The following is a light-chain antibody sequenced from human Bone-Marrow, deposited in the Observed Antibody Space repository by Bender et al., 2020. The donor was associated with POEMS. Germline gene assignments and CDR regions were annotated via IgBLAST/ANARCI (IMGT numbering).Light chain of an antibody. CDR2: LNSDGSH. CDR3: QTWGTGIQV. CDR1: SGHSNYA. J-gene: IGLJ3*02. V-gene: IGLV4-69*01. Sequence: QLVLTQSPSASASLGASVRLTCTLSSGHSNYAIAWHQQQPKKGPRYLMKLNSDGSHSKGDGIPDRFSGSSSGAERYLTISSRQTEDEADYYCQTWGTGIQVFGGGTKLTVL.